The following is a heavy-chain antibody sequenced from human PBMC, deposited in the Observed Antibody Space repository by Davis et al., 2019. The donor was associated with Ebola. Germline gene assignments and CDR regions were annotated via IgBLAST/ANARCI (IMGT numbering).Heavy chain of an antibody. CDR1: GFTFSFYS. J-gene: IGHJ4*02. CDR3: TRGGGSGSYEYYFDL. CDR2: ISGSSVSI. Sequence: PGGSLRLSCAASGFTFSFYSMDWVRQAPGKGLEWVSTISGSSVSIYYAASVKGRFTISRDNAKNSLYLQMDSLRDEDTALYYCTRGGGSGSYEYYFDLWGQGTPVTVSS. D-gene: IGHD3-10*01. V-gene: IGHV3-48*02.